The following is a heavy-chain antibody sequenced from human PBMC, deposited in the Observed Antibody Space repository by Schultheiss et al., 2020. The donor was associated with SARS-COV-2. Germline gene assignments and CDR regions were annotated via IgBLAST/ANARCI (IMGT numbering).Heavy chain of an antibody. J-gene: IGHJ6*02. CDR2: INHSGST. CDR3: ARQNGLRVTTRRYYYYGMDV. Sequence: SETLSLTCAVYGGSFSGYYWNWIRQPPGKGLEWIGEINHSGSTNYNPSLKSRVTISVDTSKNQFSLKLSSVTAADTAVYYCARQNGLRVTTRRYYYYGMDVWGQGTTVTVS. V-gene: IGHV4-34*01. D-gene: IGHD4-11*01. CDR1: GGSFSGYY.